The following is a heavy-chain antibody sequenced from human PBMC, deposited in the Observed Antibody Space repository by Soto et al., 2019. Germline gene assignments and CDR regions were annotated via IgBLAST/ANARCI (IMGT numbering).Heavy chain of an antibody. CDR3: ARGPSYSYGYSFDY. CDR2: IYYSGST. D-gene: IGHD5-18*01. V-gene: IGHV4-59*01. CDR1: GGSISSYY. J-gene: IGHJ4*02. Sequence: SETLSLTCTVSGGSISSYYWSWIRQPPGKGLEWIGYIYYSGSTNYNPSLKSRVTISVDTSKNQFSLKLSSVTAADTAVYYCARGPSYSYGYSFDYWGQGTLVTVSS.